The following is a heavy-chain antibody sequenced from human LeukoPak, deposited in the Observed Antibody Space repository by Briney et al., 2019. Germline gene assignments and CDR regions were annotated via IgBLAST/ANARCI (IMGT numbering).Heavy chain of an antibody. J-gene: IGHJ4*02. V-gene: IGHV1-2*02. Sequence: ASVKVSCKASGYTFTGYYMHWVRQAPGQGLEWMGWINPNSGGTNYAQKFQGRVTMTRDTYISTAYMELSRLRSDDTAVYYCARLRLGELSLFHDYWGQGTLVTVSS. CDR1: GYTFTGYY. CDR3: ARLRLGELSLFHDY. CDR2: INPNSGGT. D-gene: IGHD3-16*02.